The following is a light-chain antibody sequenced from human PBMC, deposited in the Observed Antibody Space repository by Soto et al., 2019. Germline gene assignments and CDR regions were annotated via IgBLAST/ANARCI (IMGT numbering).Light chain of an antibody. Sequence: QSVLPHPPSSPRSAGQSVTISCTGPTNDGGGFNYVSWYQQHPRRVPKLIIYEVDKRPSGAPDRFSGSKSGNTASLTVSGLQADDEADYSCTSYAGNSNYVFGTGTKVTVL. CDR3: TSYAGNSNYV. J-gene: IGLJ1*01. V-gene: IGLV2-8*01. CDR2: EVD. CDR1: TNDGGGFNY.